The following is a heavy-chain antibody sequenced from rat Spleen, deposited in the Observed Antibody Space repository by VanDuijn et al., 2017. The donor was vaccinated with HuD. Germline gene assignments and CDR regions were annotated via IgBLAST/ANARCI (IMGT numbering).Heavy chain of an antibody. Sequence: EVQLVESDGGLVQPGRSLKISCAASGFTFSAYYMAWVRQAPTKGLEWVATLRHDGSSTYYRDSGKGRFTISRDNAKSTLYLQMDSLRSEDTATYYCTRLYYSNWFAYWGQGTLVTVSS. V-gene: IGHV5-29*01. CDR2: LRHDGSST. J-gene: IGHJ3*01. CDR3: TRLYYSNWFAY. D-gene: IGHD1-1*01. CDR1: GFTFSAYY.